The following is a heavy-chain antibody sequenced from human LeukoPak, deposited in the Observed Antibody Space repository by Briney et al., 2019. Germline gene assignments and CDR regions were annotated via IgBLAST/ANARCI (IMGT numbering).Heavy chain of an antibody. V-gene: IGHV3-23*01. J-gene: IGHJ4*02. CDR1: GGSISSYY. CDR3: AKRGTSGSYYFDC. D-gene: IGHD5-12*01. CDR2: IWPSGVST. Sequence: EPSETLSLTCTVSGGSISSYYWSWVRQAPGKGLEWVSTIWPSGVSTSYADSVKGRFTFSRDNSKNTLYLQMNSLRAEDTAIYYCAKRGTSGSYYFDCWGQGTLVTVSS.